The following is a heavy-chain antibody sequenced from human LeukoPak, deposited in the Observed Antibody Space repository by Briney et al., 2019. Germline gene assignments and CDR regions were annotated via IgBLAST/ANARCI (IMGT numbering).Heavy chain of an antibody. CDR2: ISISSTYI. D-gene: IGHD5-18*01. Sequence: PGGSLRLSCAASGFTFNTYNMNWVRQAPGKGLEWVSSISISSTYIYYADSVKGRFTISRDNAKNSLYLQMDSLRAEDTAVYYCAKAGNGGYSYGGPYYYYYMDVWGKGTTVTISS. V-gene: IGHV3-21*04. CDR3: AKAGNGGYSYGGPYYYYYMDV. J-gene: IGHJ6*03. CDR1: GFTFNTYN.